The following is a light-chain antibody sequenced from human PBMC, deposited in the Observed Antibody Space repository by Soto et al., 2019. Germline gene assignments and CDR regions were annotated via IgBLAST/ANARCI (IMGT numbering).Light chain of an antibody. Sequence: DIQMTQSPSSLSASVGDRVTITCRACQGINNYLAWYQQKPGKAPKLLIYAASTLQSGVPSRFSGGGSGTDFTLTISSLQPEDVATYYCQKYNNGPPATFGPGTKVGV. CDR2: AAS. J-gene: IGKJ3*01. V-gene: IGKV1-27*01. CDR1: QGINNY. CDR3: QKYNNGPPAT.